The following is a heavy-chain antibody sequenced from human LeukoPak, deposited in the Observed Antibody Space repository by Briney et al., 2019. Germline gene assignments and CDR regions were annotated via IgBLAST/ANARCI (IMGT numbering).Heavy chain of an antibody. CDR1: GGSISSSTYY. V-gene: IGHV4-39*01. D-gene: IGHD3-10*01. J-gene: IGHJ5*02. CDR3: ARRPSRYGSGGYYRS. CDR2: IYYSGST. Sequence: SETLSLTCTVSGGSISSSTYYWGWIRQPPGKGLEWIGSIYYSGSTYYNPSLNSRVTISVDTSKNQFSLKLSSVTASDTAVYYCARRPSRYGSGGYYRSWGQGTLVTVSS.